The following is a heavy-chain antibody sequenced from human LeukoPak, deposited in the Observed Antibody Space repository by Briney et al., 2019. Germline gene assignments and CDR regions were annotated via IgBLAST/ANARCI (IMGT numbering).Heavy chain of an antibody. CDR2: IIPIFGTA. V-gene: IGHV1-69*13. Sequence: ASVKVSCKASGGTFSSYAISWVRQAPGQGLEWMGGIIPIFGTANYAQKFQGRVTITADESTSTAYMELSSLRSEDTAVYYCARGDYYDSSGYYAFEPFDIWGQGTMVTVSS. J-gene: IGHJ3*02. CDR1: GGTFSSYA. D-gene: IGHD3-22*01. CDR3: ARGDYYDSSGYYAFEPFDI.